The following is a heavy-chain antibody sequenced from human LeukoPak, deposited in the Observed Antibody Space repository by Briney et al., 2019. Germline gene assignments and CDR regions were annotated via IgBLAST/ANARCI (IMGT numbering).Heavy chain of an antibody. CDR3: TRDKGNDVGHG. D-gene: IGHD1-1*01. V-gene: IGHV3-66*01. CDR1: GFTFSNAW. J-gene: IGHJ4*02. CDR2: IYSDGST. Sequence: EAGGSLRLSCAASGFTFSNAWMSWVRQAPGKGLEWVSVIYSDGSTYYADSVKGRFTISRDNSKNALYLQMNSLRAEDTAVYYCTRDKGNDVGHGWGQGTLVTVSS.